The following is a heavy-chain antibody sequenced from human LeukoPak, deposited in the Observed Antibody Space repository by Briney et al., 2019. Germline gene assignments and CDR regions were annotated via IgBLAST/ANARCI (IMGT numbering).Heavy chain of an antibody. V-gene: IGHV4-31*03. CDR2: ISNSGST. J-gene: IGHJ5*02. Sequence: PSETLSLTCTVSGGSINSGGYYWTWIRQHPGKGLEWIGHISNSGSTYYKPSLKSRVSMSVDTSKNQISLKLSSVTAADTAVYYCAGWLFSMVWGVAHPGGSWGQGTLVTVSS. D-gene: IGHD3-10*01. CDR1: GGSINSGGYY. CDR3: AGWLFSMVWGVAHPGGS.